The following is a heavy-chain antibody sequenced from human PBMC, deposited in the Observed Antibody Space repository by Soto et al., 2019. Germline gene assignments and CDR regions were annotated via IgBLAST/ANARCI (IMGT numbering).Heavy chain of an antibody. CDR2: IIPISGTA. CDR3: ARSHGSSTSLEIYYYYYYGMDV. J-gene: IGHJ6*02. V-gene: IGHV1-69*01. CDR1: GGTFSSYA. Sequence: QVQLVQSGAEVKKPGSSVKVSCKASGGTFSSYAISWVRQAPGQGLEWMGGIIPISGTANYAQKFQGRVTITADESTSTAYMELSSLRSEDTAVYYCARSHGSSTSLEIYYYYYYGMDVLCQGTTVTVSS. D-gene: IGHD2-2*01.